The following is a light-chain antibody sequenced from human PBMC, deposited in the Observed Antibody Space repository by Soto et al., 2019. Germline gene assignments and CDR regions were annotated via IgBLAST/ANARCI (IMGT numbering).Light chain of an antibody. V-gene: IGKV3-20*01. CDR2: GAS. J-gene: IGKJ1*01. CDR1: RSVSSSF. Sequence: EIVLTQSPGTLSLSPGERATLSCRASRSVSSSFLAWYQLKPGQAPRLLIYGASSRATGIPDRFSGSGSGTDFTLTISRLEPEDFAVYYCQQYDSSPWTFGQGTKVEIK. CDR3: QQYDSSPWT.